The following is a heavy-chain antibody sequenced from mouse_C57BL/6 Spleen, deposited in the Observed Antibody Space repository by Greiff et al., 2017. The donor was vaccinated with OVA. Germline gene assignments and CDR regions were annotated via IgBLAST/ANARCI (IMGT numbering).Heavy chain of an antibody. CDR1: GFSFNTYA. J-gene: IGHJ4*01. Sequence: EVQLVESGGGLVQPKGSLKLSCAASGFSFNTYAMNWVRQAPGKGLEWVARIRSKSNNYATYYADSVKDRFTISRDDSESMLYLQMNNLKTEDTAMYYCVRSNYAYAMDYWGQGTSVTVSS. CDR3: VRSNYAYAMDY. CDR2: IRSKSNNYAT. D-gene: IGHD2-5*01. V-gene: IGHV10-1*01.